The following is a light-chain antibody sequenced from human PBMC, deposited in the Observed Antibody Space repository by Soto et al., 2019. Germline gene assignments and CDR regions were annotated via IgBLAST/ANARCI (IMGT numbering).Light chain of an antibody. J-gene: IGKJ4*01. CDR1: QSLVHSDGIAY. Sequence: DVVMTQSPLSLPVTLGQPASISCRSNQSLVHSDGIAYFSWFQQRPGRSPRRLIYKASSLESGVPSRFSGSGSGTEFTLTISSLQPDDFATYFCLQYYNYPFTFGGGTKVDIK. CDR2: KAS. V-gene: IGKV2-30*02. CDR3: LQYYNYPFT.